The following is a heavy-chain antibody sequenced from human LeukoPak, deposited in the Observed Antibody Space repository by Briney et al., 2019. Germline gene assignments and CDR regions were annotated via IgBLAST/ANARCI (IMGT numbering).Heavy chain of an antibody. Sequence: ASVKVSCKASGYTFATDAMNWVRQAPGQGLEWMGWINTNTGIPTYAQGFTGRFVFSLDTSVTTAYLQISSLKAEDTAVYYCARGEYFDPWGQGTLVTVSS. CDR2: INTNTGIP. CDR1: GYTFATDA. V-gene: IGHV7-4-1*02. J-gene: IGHJ5*02. CDR3: ARGEYFDP. D-gene: IGHD2/OR15-2a*01.